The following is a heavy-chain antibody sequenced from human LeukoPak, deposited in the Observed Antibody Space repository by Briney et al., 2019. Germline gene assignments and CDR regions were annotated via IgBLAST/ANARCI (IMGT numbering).Heavy chain of an antibody. CDR3: ARERGYYGSGSSTYSDY. D-gene: IGHD3-10*01. J-gene: IGHJ4*02. CDR1: GFTFSSYS. Sequence: XGSLRLSCAASGFTFSSYSMNWVRQAPGKGLGWVSSISSSSYIYYADSVKGRFTISRDNAKNSLYLQMNSLRAEDTAVYYCARERGYYGSGSSTYSDYWGQGTLVTVSS. V-gene: IGHV3-21*01. CDR2: ISSSSYI.